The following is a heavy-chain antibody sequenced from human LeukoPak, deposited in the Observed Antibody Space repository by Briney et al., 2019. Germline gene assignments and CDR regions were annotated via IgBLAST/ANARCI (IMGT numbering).Heavy chain of an antibody. CDR3: ARVRGDFETD. J-gene: IGHJ1*01. CDR1: GGSISSYY. Sequence: SETLSLTRSVSGGSISSYYWRWIRQPPRKRLEWIGYRYYSGSTTYNPSLKSRVTISVDTSKSQFSLKLISVTAADTAIYYCARVRGDFETDWGQGTLVTVSS. D-gene: IGHD3-16*01. V-gene: IGHV4-59*01. CDR2: RYYSGST.